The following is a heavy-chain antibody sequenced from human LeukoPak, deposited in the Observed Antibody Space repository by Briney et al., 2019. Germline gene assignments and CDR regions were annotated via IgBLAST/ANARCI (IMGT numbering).Heavy chain of an antibody. D-gene: IGHD2-2*01. CDR2: IKQDGSEK. Sequence: GGSPRLSCAASGFTFTTYWMSGVRQAPGKGLEWVANIKQDGSEKYYVDSVKGRFTISRDNAKNSLYLQMNSLRAGDTAMYYCARVRGGYCSSATCPRAFDIWGQGTMVTVSS. CDR1: GFTFTTYW. V-gene: IGHV3-7*04. CDR3: ARVRGGYCSSATCPRAFDI. J-gene: IGHJ3*02.